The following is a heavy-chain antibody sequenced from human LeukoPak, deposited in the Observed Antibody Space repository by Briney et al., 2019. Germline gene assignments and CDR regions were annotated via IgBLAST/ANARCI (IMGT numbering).Heavy chain of an antibody. Sequence: SETLSLTCTVSGGPISSYYWSWIRQPAGKRLEWIGRMSTSGGTNYNPSLKSRATMSLDTSKNLFSLKVRSVTAADTAVYYCARGLLGGGGDFTHFDYWGQGTLVTVSS. J-gene: IGHJ4*02. CDR2: MSTSGGT. CDR3: ARGLLGGGGDFTHFDY. V-gene: IGHV4-4*07. D-gene: IGHD2-21*02. CDR1: GGPISSYY.